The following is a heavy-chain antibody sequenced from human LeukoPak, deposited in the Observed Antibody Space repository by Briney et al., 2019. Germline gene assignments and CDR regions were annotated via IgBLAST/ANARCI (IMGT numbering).Heavy chain of an antibody. J-gene: IGHJ4*02. D-gene: IGHD6-6*01. CDR2: IYYSGST. Sequence: SETLSLTCTVSGGSISSSSYYWGWIRKPPGKGLAWIGSIYYSGSTYYNPSLKSRVTISVDTSKNQFSLKLSSVTAADTAVYYCARTYYSSSYDYWGQGTLVTVSS. CDR1: GGSISSSSYY. CDR3: ARTYYSSSYDY. V-gene: IGHV4-39*07.